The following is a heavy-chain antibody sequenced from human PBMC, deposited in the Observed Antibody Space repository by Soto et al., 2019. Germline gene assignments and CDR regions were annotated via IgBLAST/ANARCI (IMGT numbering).Heavy chain of an antibody. CDR2: ISFDGSNK. CDR3: AIEGLGD. V-gene: IGHV3-30-3*01. J-gene: IGHJ4*02. CDR1: GFTFSTYA. Sequence: PGGSLRLSCAASGFTFSTYAMHWVRQAPGKGPEWVAVISFDGSNKYYADSVKGRFTISRDNSRNTLYLQMNSLRFEDTAVYYCAIEGLGDWGQGTLVTVSS.